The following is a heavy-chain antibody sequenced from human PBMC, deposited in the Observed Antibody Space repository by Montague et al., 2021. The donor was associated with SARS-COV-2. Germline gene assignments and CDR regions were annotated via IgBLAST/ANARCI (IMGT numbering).Heavy chain of an antibody. J-gene: IGHJ4*02. V-gene: IGHV2-5*01. CDR2: IYSNDEK. Sequence: PALVKPTQTLTLTCTFSGFSLSTPNVGVGWIRQPPGKALEWVAVIYSNDEKRYSPSLRNRLTITKDTAKNQVVLSLTYVDPVDTATYYCAHLIRYYDIFTGNPCDDGGQGSQVTVSS. D-gene: IGHD3-9*01. CDR1: GFSLSTPNVG. CDR3: AHLIRYYDIFTGNPCDD.